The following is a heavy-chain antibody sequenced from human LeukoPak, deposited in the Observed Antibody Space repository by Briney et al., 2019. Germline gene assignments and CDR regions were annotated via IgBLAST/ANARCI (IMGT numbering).Heavy chain of an antibody. CDR3: ARDPNY. CDR1: GFSVSKNY. Sequence: GGSLRPSCAAAGFSVSKNYLTWVRQAPGKWLEWVLVIYSGGTTYYADSVKGRFTISRDNSQNTLYLQMDSLRAEDTAVYYCARDPNYWGQGTLVTVSS. J-gene: IGHJ4*02. V-gene: IGHV3-66*01. CDR2: IYSGGTT.